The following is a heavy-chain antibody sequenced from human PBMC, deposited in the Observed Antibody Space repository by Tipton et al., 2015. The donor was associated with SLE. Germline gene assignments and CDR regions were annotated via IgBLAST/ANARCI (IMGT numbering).Heavy chain of an antibody. CDR2: IYTSGSP. CDR3: ARGNWG. J-gene: IGHJ4*02. D-gene: IGHD7-27*01. V-gene: IGHV4-4*07. CDR1: GGSISSYY. Sequence: TLSLTCTVSGGSISSYYWSCIRQPAGKGLEWIGRIYTSGSPNYTPSLKSRVTISVDTSKNQFSRKLSSVTAADTAVYYCARGNWGWGQGTLVTVSS.